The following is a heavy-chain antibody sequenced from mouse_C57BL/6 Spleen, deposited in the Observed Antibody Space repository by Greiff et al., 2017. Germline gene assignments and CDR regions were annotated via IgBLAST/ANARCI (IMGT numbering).Heavy chain of an antibody. Sequence: QVQLQQSGPELVKPGASVKISCKASGYAFSSSWMNWVKQRPGQGLEWIGRIYPGDGDPNDNGKFKGKATLTADKSSSTAYMQLSSLTSEDSAVYFCARENYYGSSPAWFAYWGQGTLVTVS. J-gene: IGHJ3*01. CDR1: GYAFSSSW. D-gene: IGHD1-1*01. V-gene: IGHV1-82*01. CDR3: ARENYYGSSPAWFAY. CDR2: IYPGDGDP.